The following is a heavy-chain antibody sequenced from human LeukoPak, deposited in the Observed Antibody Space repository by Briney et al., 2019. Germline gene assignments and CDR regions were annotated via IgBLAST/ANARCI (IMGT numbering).Heavy chain of an antibody. J-gene: IGHJ3*02. CDR1: GYTFNTYG. CDR3: AKDRDVVNAFDI. D-gene: IGHD5-24*01. Sequence: GGSLRLSCAASGYTFNTYGMSWVRQAPGKGLEWVSAISGSGGSTYYADSVKGRFTISRDNSKNTLYLQMNSLRAEDTAVYYCAKDRDVVNAFDIWGQGTMVTVSS. CDR2: ISGSGGST. V-gene: IGHV3-23*01.